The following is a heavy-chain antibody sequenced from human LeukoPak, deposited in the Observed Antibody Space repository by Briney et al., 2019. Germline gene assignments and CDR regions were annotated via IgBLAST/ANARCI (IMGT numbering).Heavy chain of an antibody. Sequence: SETLSLTCTVSVGSITSYYWIGIREPPGKGREWIGYIYYTGRTNYNPSLKSRVTISVDTSKNQLSLNLRYVSAADTAVYYCARVVVAAGSNWFDSWGQGTLVTVSS. CDR1: VGSITSYY. CDR2: IYYTGRT. J-gene: IGHJ5*01. CDR3: ARVVVAAGSNWFDS. D-gene: IGHD2-15*01. V-gene: IGHV4-59*01.